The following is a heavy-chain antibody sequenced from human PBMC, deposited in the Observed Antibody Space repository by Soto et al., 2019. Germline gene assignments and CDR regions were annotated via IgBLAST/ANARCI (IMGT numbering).Heavy chain of an antibody. Sequence: QVTLRESGPVLVKPTETLTLTYNVSGFSLTTGRMGVSWIRQPPGKALEWLAHIFSDAERSYSRSLQGRLTVSKVGSGSHVVLTMTNMDPVDTGTYFCVRMNAESYSSYYAMDVWGQGTTVTVSS. D-gene: IGHD3-10*01. CDR1: GFSLTTGRMG. CDR3: VRMNAESYSSYYAMDV. CDR2: IFSDAER. J-gene: IGHJ6*02. V-gene: IGHV2-26*01.